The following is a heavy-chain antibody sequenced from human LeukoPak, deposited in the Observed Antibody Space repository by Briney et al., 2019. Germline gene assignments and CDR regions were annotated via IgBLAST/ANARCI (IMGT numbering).Heavy chain of an antibody. CDR3: ARGGRGSYRYTAAGEWFDP. CDR2: INPNSGGT. V-gene: IGHV1-2*02. D-gene: IGHD3-16*02. J-gene: IGHJ5*02. Sequence: GASVKVSCKASGYSLTGHYMHWVRQAPGQGLEWMGWINPNSGGTNYAQKFQGRVTMTRDTSISTAYMELSRLRSDDTAVYYCARGGRGSYRYTAAGEWFDPWGQGTLVTVSS. CDR1: GYSLTGHY.